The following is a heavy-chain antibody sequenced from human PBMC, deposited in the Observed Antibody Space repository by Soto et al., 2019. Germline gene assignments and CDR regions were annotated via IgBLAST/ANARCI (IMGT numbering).Heavy chain of an antibody. J-gene: IGHJ4*02. V-gene: IGHV4-30-2*01. Sequence: SETLSLTCAVSGGSISSGGYSWSWIRQPPGKGLEWIGYIYHSGSTYYNPYLKSRVTISVDRSKNQFSLKLSSVTAADTAVYYCARDTQTETPVSGRARYFDYWGQGTLDTVSS. D-gene: IGHD2-15*01. CDR1: GGSISSGGYS. CDR2: IYHSGST. CDR3: ARDTQTETPVSGRARYFDY.